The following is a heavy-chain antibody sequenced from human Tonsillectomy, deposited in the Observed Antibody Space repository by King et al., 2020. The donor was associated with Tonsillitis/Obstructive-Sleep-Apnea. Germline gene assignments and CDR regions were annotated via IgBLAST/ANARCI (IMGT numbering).Heavy chain of an antibody. Sequence: EVQLVESGGGLVKPGGSLRLSCAASGFTLSNVWMSWVRQAPGKGLEWVGRIKSRSDGGTTEYPAPVKGRFTLSRDDSENTLYLQLNSLKSEDTAVYYCTTDGGAYWGQGTLITVSS. CDR3: TTDGGAY. V-gene: IGHV3-15*07. CDR2: IKSRSDGGTT. CDR1: GFTLSNVW. D-gene: IGHD3-10*01. J-gene: IGHJ4*02.